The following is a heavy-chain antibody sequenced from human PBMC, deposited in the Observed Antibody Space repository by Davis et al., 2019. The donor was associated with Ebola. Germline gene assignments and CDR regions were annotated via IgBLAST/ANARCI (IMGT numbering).Heavy chain of an antibody. CDR2: IYYSGST. V-gene: IGHV4-59*01. CDR1: GGSISSYY. CDR3: ARWVKGHYDFWSGLEGFNWFDP. Sequence: PSETLSLTCTVSGGSISSYYWSWIRQPPGKGLEWIGYIYYSGSTNYNPSLKSRVTISVDTSKNQFSLKLSSVTAADTAVYYCARWVKGHYDFWSGLEGFNWFDPWGQGTLVTVSS. D-gene: IGHD3-3*01. J-gene: IGHJ5*02.